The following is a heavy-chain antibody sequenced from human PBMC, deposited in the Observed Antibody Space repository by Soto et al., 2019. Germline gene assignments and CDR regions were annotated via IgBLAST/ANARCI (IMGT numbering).Heavy chain of an antibody. V-gene: IGHV2-70*01. D-gene: IGHD6-6*01. Sequence: SGPTLVNPTQTLTLTCTFSGFSLRTSGMCVSWIRQPPGKALEWLALVDWDDDKYYNTSLRTRLTISRDTSKNQVILTMTNMDPVDTATYYCARRAAYSGSYFFDYWGQGSLVTVSS. CDR1: GFSLRTSGMC. CDR2: VDWDDDK. CDR3: ARRAAYSGSYFFDY. J-gene: IGHJ4*02.